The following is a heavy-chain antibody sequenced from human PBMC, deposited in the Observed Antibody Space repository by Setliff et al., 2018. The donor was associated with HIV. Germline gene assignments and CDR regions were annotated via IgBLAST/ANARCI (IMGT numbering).Heavy chain of an antibody. CDR1: GGSISSTNYY. Sequence: SETLSLTCTVSGGSISSTNYYWAWIRQPPGKGLEWIGSIYYSGITYYNSSLKSRVTISVDTSKNQFSLRLSSVTATDTAVHYCARLAMAAAGMRWFDPWGQGALVTVLL. V-gene: IGHV4-39*01. CDR2: IYYSGIT. J-gene: IGHJ5*02. CDR3: ARLAMAAAGMRWFDP. D-gene: IGHD6-13*01.